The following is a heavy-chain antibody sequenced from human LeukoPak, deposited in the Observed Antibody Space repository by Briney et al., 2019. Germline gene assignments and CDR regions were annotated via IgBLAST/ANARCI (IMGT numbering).Heavy chain of an antibody. V-gene: IGHV1-2*02. CDR1: GYTFTGYY. CDR2: INPNSGGT. Sequence: VASVKVSCKASGYTFTGYYMHWVRQAPGQGLEWMGWINPNSGGTNYAQKFQGRVTMTRDTSISTAYMELSRLRSDDTAVYYCAREAGYSSSWRSEYFQHWGQGTLVTVSS. CDR3: AREAGYSSSWRSEYFQH. J-gene: IGHJ1*01. D-gene: IGHD6-13*01.